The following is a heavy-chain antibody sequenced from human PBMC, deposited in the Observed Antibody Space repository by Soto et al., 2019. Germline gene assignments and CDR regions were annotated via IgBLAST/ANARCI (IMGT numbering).Heavy chain of an antibody. D-gene: IGHD3-10*01. V-gene: IGHV3-21*01. J-gene: IGHJ5*02. CDR2: ISSSSSYI. CDR1: GFTFSSYS. Sequence: VGSLRLSCAASGFTFSSYSMNWVRQAPGKGLEWVSSISSSSSYIYYADSVKGRFTISRDNAKNSLYLQMNSLRAEDTAVYYCARDRITSWFDPWGQGTLVTVSS. CDR3: ARDRITSWFDP.